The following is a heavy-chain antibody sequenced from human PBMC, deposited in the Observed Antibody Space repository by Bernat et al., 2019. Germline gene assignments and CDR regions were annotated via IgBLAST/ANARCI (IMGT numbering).Heavy chain of an antibody. J-gene: IGHJ4*02. Sequence: QVQLVQSGAEVKKPGASVKVSCKASGYTFTSYYMHWVRQAPGQGLEWMGIINPSGGSTSYAQKFQGRVTMTRDTSTSTVYMGLSSLRSEDTAVYYCARVSPPGGYPDYGSYRGQGTLVTVSS. CDR3: ARVSPPGGYPDYGSY. V-gene: IGHV1-46*01. CDR2: INPSGGST. CDR1: GYTFTSYY. D-gene: IGHD4-17*01.